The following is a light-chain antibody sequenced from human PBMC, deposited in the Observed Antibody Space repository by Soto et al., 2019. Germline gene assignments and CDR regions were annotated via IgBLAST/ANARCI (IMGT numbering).Light chain of an antibody. CDR2: AAS. V-gene: IGKV3-20*01. Sequence: IVLTQSPGTLSLSPGERATLSCRASQSVGSNFLAWYQQKRGQAPSILIYAASNRASGIPDRFSGSRSGSDFTLAISSLEPEDFAVYYCQEYGSPPWAFAQGTRVEI. J-gene: IGKJ1*01. CDR1: QSVGSNF. CDR3: QEYGSPPWA.